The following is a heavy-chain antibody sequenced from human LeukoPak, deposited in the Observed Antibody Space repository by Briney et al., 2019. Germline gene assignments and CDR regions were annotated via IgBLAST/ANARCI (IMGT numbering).Heavy chain of an antibody. V-gene: IGHV3-21*04. CDR2: ISSSSSYI. D-gene: IGHD3-16*01. Sequence: GGPLRLSCAASGFTFSSYSMNWVRQAPGKGLEWVSSISSSSSYIYYADSVKGRFTISRDNAKNSLYLQMNSLRAEDTAVYYCAKDRLAYSYAQPFDYWGQGTLVTVSS. J-gene: IGHJ4*02. CDR1: GFTFSSYS. CDR3: AKDRLAYSYAQPFDY.